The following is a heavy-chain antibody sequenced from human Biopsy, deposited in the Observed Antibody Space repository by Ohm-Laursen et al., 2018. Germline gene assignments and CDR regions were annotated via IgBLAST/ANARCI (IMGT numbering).Heavy chain of an antibody. J-gene: IGHJ5*02. Sequence: SLRLSCSASGFTFSNYAMSWVRQAPGKGLEWVSGISGSGGRAYYAESMKGRFTISRDNSKKTVYLQMKSLRAEDTDVYYCAKEVFSAVGTSGFDPWGQGTLVTVSS. CDR1: GFTFSNYA. CDR2: ISGSGGRA. D-gene: IGHD1/OR15-1a*01. CDR3: AKEVFSAVGTSGFDP. V-gene: IGHV3-23*01.